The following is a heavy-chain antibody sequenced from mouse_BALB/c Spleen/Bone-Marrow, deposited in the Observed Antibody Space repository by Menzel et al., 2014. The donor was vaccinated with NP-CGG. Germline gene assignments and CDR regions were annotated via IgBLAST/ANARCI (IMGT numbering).Heavy chain of an antibody. CDR3: TNYGYD. J-gene: IGHJ2*01. Sequence: VQLQQSGAELVKPGASVKLSCKASGYTFTSFWTHWVKLRPGQGFEWIGEINPSNGRTNYNEKFKRKATLTVDKSSSTAYMQLSSLTSEDSAVYHCTNYGYDWGRGTTLTVSS. CDR2: INPSNGRT. D-gene: IGHD1-2*01. V-gene: IGHV1S81*02. CDR1: GYTFTSFW.